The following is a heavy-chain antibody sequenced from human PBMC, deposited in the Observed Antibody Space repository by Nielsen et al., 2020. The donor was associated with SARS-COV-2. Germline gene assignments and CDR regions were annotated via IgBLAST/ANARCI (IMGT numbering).Heavy chain of an antibody. J-gene: IGHJ6*02. V-gene: IGHV3-23*01. Sequence: GESLKISCTASGFTFGDYTMSWVRQAPGKGLEWVSAISGSGGSTYYADSVKGRFTISRDNSKNTLYLQMNSLRAEDTAVYYCARDRGSSWSLPYYYYYGMDVWGQGTTVTVSS. D-gene: IGHD6-13*01. CDR3: ARDRGSSWSLPYYYYYGMDV. CDR1: GFTFGDYT. CDR2: ISGSGGST.